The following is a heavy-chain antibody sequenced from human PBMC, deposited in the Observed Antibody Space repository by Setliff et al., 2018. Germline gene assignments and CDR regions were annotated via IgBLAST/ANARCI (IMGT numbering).Heavy chain of an antibody. V-gene: IGHV5-51*01. CDR1: GYIFTNYW. CDR2: IYPADSDP. Sequence: PGESLKISCKDSGYIFTNYWIGWVRQMPGKGLELMGIIYPADSDPRYSPSFQGQVTISVDKSISTVYLHWSSLKASDTAMYYCARVVGADGIGIDYWGQGTVVTVSS. CDR3: ARVVGADGIGIDY. J-gene: IGHJ4*02. D-gene: IGHD2-15*01.